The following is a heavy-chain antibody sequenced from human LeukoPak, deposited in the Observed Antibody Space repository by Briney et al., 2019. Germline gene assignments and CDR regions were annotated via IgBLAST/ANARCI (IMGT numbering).Heavy chain of an antibody. CDR1: GFTFSDYS. J-gene: IGHJ6*02. D-gene: IGHD6-19*01. CDR3: ARDHVIAVAGTDYYYGMDV. Sequence: GGSLRLSCAASGFTFSDYSMNWVRQAPGKGLEWISYIGIDSGNTNYADSVKGRFTISGDKAKNSLYLQMNSLRAEDTAVYYCARDHVIAVAGTDYYYGMDVWGQGTTVTVSS. CDR2: IGIDSGNT. V-gene: IGHV3-48*01.